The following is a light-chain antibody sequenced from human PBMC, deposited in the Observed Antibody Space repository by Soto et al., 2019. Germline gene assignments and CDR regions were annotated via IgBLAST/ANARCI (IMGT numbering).Light chain of an antibody. CDR1: SSDVGGYNF. Sequence: QSALTQPRSVSGSPGQSVTISCTGTSSDVGGYNFVSWYQHHPGQAPKLMIYDVNKRPSGVPDRFSGSKSGSTASLTISGLQAEDEADYYCCSYAGSNTYVFGTGTKFTVL. J-gene: IGLJ1*01. CDR3: CSYAGSNTYV. V-gene: IGLV2-11*01. CDR2: DVN.